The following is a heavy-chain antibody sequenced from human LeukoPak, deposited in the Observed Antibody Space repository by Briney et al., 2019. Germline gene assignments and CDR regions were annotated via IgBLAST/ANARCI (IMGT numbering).Heavy chain of an antibody. D-gene: IGHD5-18*01. CDR1: GGSISSSSYY. V-gene: IGHV4-39*07. CDR2: IYYSGST. Sequence: SETLSLTCTVSGGSISSSSYYWGWIRQPPGKGLEWIGSIYYSGSTYYNPSLKSRVTISVDTSKNQFSLKLSSVTAADTAVYYCARDQGRQHFDYWGQGTLVTVSS. CDR3: ARDQGRQHFDY. J-gene: IGHJ4*02.